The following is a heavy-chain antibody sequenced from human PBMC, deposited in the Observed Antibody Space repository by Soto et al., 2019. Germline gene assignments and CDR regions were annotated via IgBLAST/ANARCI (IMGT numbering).Heavy chain of an antibody. V-gene: IGHV3-30*18. CDR2: ISYDGSNK. D-gene: IGHD3-22*01. CDR1: GFTFSSYG. Sequence: GGSLRLSCAASGFTFSSYGMHWVRQAPGKGLAWVAVISYDGSNKYYADSVKGRFTISRDNSKNTLYLQMNSLRAEDTAVYYCAKDGYDSSGYYSYFDYSGQGTLVTVSS. J-gene: IGHJ4*02. CDR3: AKDGYDSSGYYSYFDY.